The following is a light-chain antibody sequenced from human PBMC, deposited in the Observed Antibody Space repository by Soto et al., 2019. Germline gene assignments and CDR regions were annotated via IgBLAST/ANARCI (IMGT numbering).Light chain of an antibody. J-gene: IGKJ1*01. CDR3: QQLNSYPVT. CDR1: QNVSSY. CDR2: DAS. V-gene: IGKV1-9*01. Sequence: IQLTQSPSSLSASVGDRVTITCRASQNVSSYLNWYQQQPGKAPKLLIYDASTLQSGVPSRFSGSGSGTEFTLTISSLQPEDFATYYCQQLNSYPVTFGQGTKVDIK.